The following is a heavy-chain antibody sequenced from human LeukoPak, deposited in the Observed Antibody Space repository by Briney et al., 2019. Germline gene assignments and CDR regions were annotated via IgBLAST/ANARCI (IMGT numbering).Heavy chain of an antibody. D-gene: IGHD3-22*01. CDR3: ARDYYDSSGYYGTLFDY. CDR1: GGTFSSYA. J-gene: IGHJ4*02. CDR2: IIPIFGTA. V-gene: IGHV1-69*13. Sequence: RASVKVSCKASGGTFSSYAISWVRQAPGQGLEWVGGIIPIFGTANYAQKFQGRVTITADESTSTAYMELSSLRSEDTAVYYCARDYYDSSGYYGTLFDYWGQGTLVTVSS.